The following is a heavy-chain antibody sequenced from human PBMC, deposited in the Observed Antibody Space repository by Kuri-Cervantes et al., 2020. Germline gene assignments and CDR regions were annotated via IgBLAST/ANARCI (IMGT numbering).Heavy chain of an antibody. Sequence: LRLSCTVSGGSISSGDYYWSWIRQPPGKGLEWIGYIYYSGSTYYNPSLKSRVTISVDTSENQFSLKLNSVTPEDTAVYYCAREWGSGGAYYYYGMDVWGQGTTVTVSS. J-gene: IGHJ6*02. CDR2: IYYSGST. CDR3: AREWGSGGAYYYYGMDV. D-gene: IGHD3-10*01. CDR1: GGSISSGDYY. V-gene: IGHV4-30-4*01.